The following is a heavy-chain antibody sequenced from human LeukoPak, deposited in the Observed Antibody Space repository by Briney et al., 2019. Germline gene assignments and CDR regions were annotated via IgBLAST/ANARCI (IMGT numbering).Heavy chain of an antibody. CDR1: XXTFTCYY. J-gene: IGHJ4*02. Sequence: XASXXTFTCYYMHXVRQAPGQGLEWMGWINPNSGGTNYAQKFQGRVTMTRDTSISTAYMELSRLRSDDTAVYYCARAQHGGITGNNSLDYWGQGTLVTVSS. CDR3: ARAQHGGITGNNSLDY. D-gene: IGHD1-20*01. V-gene: IGHV1-2*02. CDR2: INPNSGGT.